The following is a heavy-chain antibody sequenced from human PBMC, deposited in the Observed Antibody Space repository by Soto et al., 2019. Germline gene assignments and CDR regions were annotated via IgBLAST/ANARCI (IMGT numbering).Heavy chain of an antibody. CDR1: GFSLSTSGVG. D-gene: IGHD6-13*01. J-gene: IGHJ4*02. CDR3: ARRIPAALFDY. V-gene: IGHV2-5*02. CDR2: IYWDDDK. Sequence: QITLKESGPTLVKPTQTLTLTCTFSGFSLSTSGVGVGWIRQPPGKALEWLALIYWDDDKRYSPSLKSRLTTPKDPSKNQVVLTMTNMDPVYTATYYCARRIPAALFDYWGQGTLVTVSS.